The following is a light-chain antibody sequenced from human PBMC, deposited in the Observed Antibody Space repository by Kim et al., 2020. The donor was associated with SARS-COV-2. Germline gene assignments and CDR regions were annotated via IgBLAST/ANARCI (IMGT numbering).Light chain of an antibody. CDR2: DAS. CDR3: QQYGNSPLT. Sequence: EIVLTQSPATLSLSPGERATLSCGASQSVSSSYLAWYQQKPGLAPRLLIYDASSRATGIPDRFSGGGSGTDFTLTISRLEPEDFAVYYCQQYGNSPLTFGQGTRLEIK. J-gene: IGKJ5*01. V-gene: IGKV3D-20*01. CDR1: QSVSSSY.